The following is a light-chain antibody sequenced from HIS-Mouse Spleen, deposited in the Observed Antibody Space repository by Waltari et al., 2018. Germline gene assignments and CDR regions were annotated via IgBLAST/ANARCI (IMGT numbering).Light chain of an antibody. J-gene: IGKJ2*01. CDR3: MQALQTPYT. CDR1: KSLLHSNGYNS. V-gene: IGKV2-28*01. CDR2: LGS. Sequence: IVMTQSPLSLPVPPGEPASISCRSSKSLLHSNGYNSLDWYLQKPGQSPQLLIYLGSNRASGVPDRFSGSGSGTDFTLKISRVEAEDVGVYYCMQALQTPYTFGQGTKLEIK.